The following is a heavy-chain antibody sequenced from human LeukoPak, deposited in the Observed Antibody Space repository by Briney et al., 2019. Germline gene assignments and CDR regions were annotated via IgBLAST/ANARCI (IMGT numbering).Heavy chain of an antibody. CDR2: ISSSSSYI. Sequence: GGSLRLSCAASGFTFSSYGMHWVRQAPGKGLEWVSSISSSSSYIYYADSVKGRFTISRDNAKNSLYLQMNSLRAEDTAVYYCARDPGTYYDFWSGDYYFDYWGQGTLVTVSS. V-gene: IGHV3-21*01. CDR1: GFTFSSYG. D-gene: IGHD3-3*01. J-gene: IGHJ4*02. CDR3: ARDPGTYYDFWSGDYYFDY.